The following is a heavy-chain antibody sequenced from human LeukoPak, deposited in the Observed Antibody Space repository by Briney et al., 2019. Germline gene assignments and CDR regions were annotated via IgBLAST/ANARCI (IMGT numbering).Heavy chain of an antibody. CDR3: ARDFPLDSSSNYYYYGMDV. D-gene: IGHD6-6*01. CDR2: INPNSGGT. CDR1: GYTFTGYY. J-gene: IGHJ6*02. V-gene: IGHV1-2*02. Sequence: ASVKVSCKASGYTFTGYYMHWVRQAPGQGLEWMGWINPNSGGTNYAQKFQGRVTMTRDTSISTAYMELSRLRSDDTAVYYCARDFPLDSSSNYYYYGMDVWGQGTTVTVSS.